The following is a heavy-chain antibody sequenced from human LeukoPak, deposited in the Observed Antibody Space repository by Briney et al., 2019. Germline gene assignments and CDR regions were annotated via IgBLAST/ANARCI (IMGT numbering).Heavy chain of an antibody. CDR3: ARRVRRFYFGSGSPDAFDL. V-gene: IGHV4-34*01. J-gene: IGHJ3*01. CDR1: GGSFSAYY. Sequence: SETLSLTCGVYGGSFSAYYWSWIRQPPGKGLEWIGEINHSGTTNYNASLKSRLTTPVDTSKNQFSLKLTSLTAADTAVYYCARRVRRFYFGSGSPDAFDLWGQGTMVTVSS. CDR2: INHSGTT. D-gene: IGHD3-10*01.